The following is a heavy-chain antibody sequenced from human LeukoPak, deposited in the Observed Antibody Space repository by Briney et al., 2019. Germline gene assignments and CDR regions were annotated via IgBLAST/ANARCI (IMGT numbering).Heavy chain of an antibody. D-gene: IGHD7-27*01. Sequence: SETLSLTCTVSGGSISSSSYYWGWIRQPPGKGLEWIGSIYYSGSTYYNPSLKSRVTISVDTSKNQFSLKLSSVTAADTAVYYCASPLGIQRAFDIWGQGTMVTVSS. J-gene: IGHJ3*02. CDR3: ASPLGIQRAFDI. CDR2: IYYSGST. V-gene: IGHV4-39*07. CDR1: GGSISSSSYY.